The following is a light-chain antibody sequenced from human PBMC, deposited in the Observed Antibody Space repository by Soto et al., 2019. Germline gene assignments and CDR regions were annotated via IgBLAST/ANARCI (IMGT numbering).Light chain of an antibody. V-gene: IGLV3-21*04. Sequence: SYELTQPPSVSVAPEKTTTITCGGNNIGDKRVHWYRQKPGQAPVLLISYDSDRPSGIPERFSGSNSGKTATLTISRVEAGDEADYYCQVWDIMTDNYVFGGGTKVTVL. CDR2: YDS. CDR3: QVWDIMTDNYV. J-gene: IGLJ1*01. CDR1: NIGDKR.